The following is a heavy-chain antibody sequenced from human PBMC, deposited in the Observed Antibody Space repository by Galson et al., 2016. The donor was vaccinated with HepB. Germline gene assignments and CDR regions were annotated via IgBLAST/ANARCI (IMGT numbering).Heavy chain of an antibody. CDR1: GDSISSPSHF. V-gene: IGHV4-39*01. CDR2: IDHSGKT. J-gene: IGHJ4*02. Sequence: SETLSLTCTVSGDSISSPSHFWGWIRQPPGKGLEWIGNIDHSGKTFYNPSLMSRVTMSVHTSKNQFSLKVTSVTAADTATYYCARRVVEPTYYFDYWGQGTLVIVSS. CDR3: ARRVVEPTYYFDY. D-gene: IGHD1-14*01.